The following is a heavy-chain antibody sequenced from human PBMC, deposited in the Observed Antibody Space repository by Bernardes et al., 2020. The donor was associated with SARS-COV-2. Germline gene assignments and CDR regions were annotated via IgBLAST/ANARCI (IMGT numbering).Heavy chain of an antibody. D-gene: IGHD6-19*01. V-gene: IGHV5-51*01. CDR2: IYPGDSDT. J-gene: IGHJ4*02. CDR3: AKLTGSGWLIDS. CDR1: GYSFAHFW. Sequence: GASLKISCKVSGYSFAHFWIGWVRQKPGKGLEWMGIIYPGDSDTRYTPSFQGQVTVSADKSLSTTSLHWSSLKASDTAMYYCAKLTGSGWLIDSWGQGTLVTVSS.